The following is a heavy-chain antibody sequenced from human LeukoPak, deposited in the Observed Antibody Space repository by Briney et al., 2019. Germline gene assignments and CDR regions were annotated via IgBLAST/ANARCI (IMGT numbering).Heavy chain of an antibody. D-gene: IGHD1-14*01. V-gene: IGHV3-23*01. J-gene: IGHJ4*02. CDR3: AKEQDNLLLLSHFDA. CDR2: VSGDGQRT. CDR1: GFTFNNYA. Sequence: GGSLRVSCAGSGFTFNNYALNSVRQAPGKGLQWVAAVSGDGQRTFYADSVKGRFTIFRDNSMNTLSLQMNSLRADDTALYYCAKEQDNLLLLSHFDAWGQGILVTVSA.